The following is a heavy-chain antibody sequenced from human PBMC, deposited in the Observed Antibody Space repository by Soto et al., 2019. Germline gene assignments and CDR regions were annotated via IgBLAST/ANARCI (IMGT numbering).Heavy chain of an antibody. J-gene: IGHJ4*02. D-gene: IGHD3-22*01. Sequence: LRLSCAASGFTFSSYSMNWVRQAPGKGLEWVSYISSSSSTIYYADSVKGRFTISRDNAKNSLYLQMNSLRDEDTAVYYCARDLQGYYDSSGPGGYWRQGTLLTVSS. CDR2: ISSSSSTI. V-gene: IGHV3-48*02. CDR1: GFTFSSYS. CDR3: ARDLQGYYDSSGPGGY.